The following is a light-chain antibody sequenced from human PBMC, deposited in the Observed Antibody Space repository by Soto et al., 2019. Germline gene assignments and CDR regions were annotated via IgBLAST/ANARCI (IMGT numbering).Light chain of an antibody. J-gene: IGKJ2*01. CDR2: TTS. CDR3: QQGDSTPYT. CDR1: QSINTY. V-gene: IGKV1-39*01. Sequence: DIQMTQSPSSLSASVGDRVTITCRTSQSINTYLNWYQQKPGKPPNLLIYTTSHLNSGVPSRFSGSGSGTDFTLTISSLQPEDSANYFCQQGDSTPYTFGQGTTLEIK.